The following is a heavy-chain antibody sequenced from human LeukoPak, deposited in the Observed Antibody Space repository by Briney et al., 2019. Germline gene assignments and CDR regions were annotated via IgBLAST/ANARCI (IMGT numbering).Heavy chain of an antibody. J-gene: IGHJ3*02. V-gene: IGHV3-23*01. CDR2: ISGSGGST. D-gene: IGHD5-18*01. Sequence: PGGTLRLSRAASGFTFSSYGMSWVRQAPGKGLEWVSAISGSGGSTYYADSVKGRFTISRDNSKNTLYLQMNSLRAEDTAVYYCAKDQTQGYSYGDAFDIWGQGTMVTVSS. CDR3: AKDQTQGYSYGDAFDI. CDR1: GFTFSSYG.